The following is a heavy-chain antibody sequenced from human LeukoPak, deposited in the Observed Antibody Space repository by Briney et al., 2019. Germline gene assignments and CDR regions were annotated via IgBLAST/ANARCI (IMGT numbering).Heavy chain of an antibody. CDR2: INHSGST. V-gene: IGHV4-34*01. CDR3: ARVGYYYDSSGYYYRRPSGLPHFDY. J-gene: IGHJ4*02. CDR1: GGSFSGYY. Sequence: SETLSLTCAVYGGSFSGYYWGWIRQPPGKGLEWIGEINHSGSTNYNPSLKSRVTISVDTSKNQFSLKLSSVTAADTAVYYCARVGYYYDSSGYYYRRPSGLPHFDYWGQGTLVTVSS. D-gene: IGHD3-22*01.